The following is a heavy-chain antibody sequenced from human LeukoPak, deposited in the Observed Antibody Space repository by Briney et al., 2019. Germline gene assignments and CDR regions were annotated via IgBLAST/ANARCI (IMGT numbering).Heavy chain of an antibody. CDR3: ARHPTALVSYGFDP. V-gene: IGHV1-18*01. J-gene: IGHJ5*02. Sequence: GASVKVSCKTSGYTFTSYGFSWVRQAPGQGLEWVGWISAYNGNTNYAQKLQGRVTMSTDTSTSTAYMELRSLSSDDTAVYYCARHPTALVSYGFDPWGQGTLVTVSS. CDR1: GYTFTSYG. D-gene: IGHD5-18*01. CDR2: ISAYNGNT.